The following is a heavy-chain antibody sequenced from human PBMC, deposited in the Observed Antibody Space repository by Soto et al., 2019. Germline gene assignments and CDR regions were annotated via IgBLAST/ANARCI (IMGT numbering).Heavy chain of an antibody. Sequence: SETLSLTCTVSGGSVSSGSYYWSWIRQPPGKGLEWIGYIYYSGGTNYNPSLKSRVTISVDTSKNQFSLKLSSVTAADTAVYYCARGADIVVVPAAIRADYYYGMDVWGQGTTVTVSS. V-gene: IGHV4-61*01. D-gene: IGHD2-2*02. J-gene: IGHJ6*02. CDR3: ARGADIVVVPAAIRADYYYGMDV. CDR1: GGSVSSGSYY. CDR2: IYYSGGT.